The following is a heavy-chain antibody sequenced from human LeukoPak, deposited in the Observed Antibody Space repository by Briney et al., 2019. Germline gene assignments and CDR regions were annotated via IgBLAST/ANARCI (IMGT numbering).Heavy chain of an antibody. D-gene: IGHD3-22*01. Sequence: GWCLRLSCAASGFTFNNYAMSWVRLAPGKGLEWVSAISGSGGATYYADSVKGRFTISRDNSKNTLYLQMNSLRAEDTALYYCASLDYFDSSDYGDYWGQGTLVTVSS. CDR2: ISGSGGAT. CDR1: GFTFNNYA. V-gene: IGHV3-23*01. CDR3: ASLDYFDSSDYGDY. J-gene: IGHJ4*02.